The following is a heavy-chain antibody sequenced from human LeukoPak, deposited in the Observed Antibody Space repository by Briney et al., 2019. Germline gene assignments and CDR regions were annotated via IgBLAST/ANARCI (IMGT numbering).Heavy chain of an antibody. V-gene: IGHV1-18*01. CDR1: GYTFTSYG. CDR2: ISAYNGNT. CDR3: ARGLCGSGGCNYNYYGMDV. Sequence: ASVKVSCKASGYTFTSYGISWVRQAPGQGLEWMGWISAYNGNTNYAQKLQGRVTMTTDTSTSTAYMELRSLRSDDTAVYYCARGLCGSGGCNYNYYGMDVWGQGTTVTVSS. D-gene: IGHD3-10*01. J-gene: IGHJ6*02.